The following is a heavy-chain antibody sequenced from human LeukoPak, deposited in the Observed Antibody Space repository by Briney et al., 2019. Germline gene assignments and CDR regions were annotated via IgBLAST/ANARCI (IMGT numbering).Heavy chain of an antibody. J-gene: IGHJ6*03. CDR2: IKQDGSEK. D-gene: IGHD3-22*01. V-gene: IGHV3-7*01. CDR3: ARTYYYDSSGYYYLRYYYYYYMDV. Sequence: PGGSLRLSCAASGFTFSSYWMSWVRQAPGKGLEWVANIKQDGSEKYYLDSVQGRFTISRDNAKNSLYLQMNSLRAEDTAVYYCARTYYYDSSGYYYLRYYYYYYMDVWGKGTTVTVSS. CDR1: GFTFSSYW.